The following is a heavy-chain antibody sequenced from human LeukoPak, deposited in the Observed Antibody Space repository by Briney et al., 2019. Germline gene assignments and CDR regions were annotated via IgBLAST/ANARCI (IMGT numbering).Heavy chain of an antibody. CDR2: TKEDGSES. J-gene: IGHJ4*02. D-gene: IGHD5-24*01. CDR3: ARVRDVYNHVFEN. CDR1: GFIFSTYW. Sequence: GGSLRLTCAASGFIFSTYWMSWVRQAPGKGLEWVANTKEDGSESHYVDSVKGRFTISRDISKNTLHLQMNNLRVDDTAVYYCARVRDVYNHVFENWGQGTLVTVS. V-gene: IGHV3-7*03.